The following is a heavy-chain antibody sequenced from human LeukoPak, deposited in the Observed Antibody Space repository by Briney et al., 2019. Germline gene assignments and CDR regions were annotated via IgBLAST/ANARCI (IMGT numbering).Heavy chain of an antibody. CDR2: IRYDGSNK. CDR3: AKDWSSEYYYDSSGYLSVSIGWFDY. D-gene: IGHD3-22*01. Sequence: GGSLRLSCAASGFTFSSYAMHWVRQAPGKGLEWVAFIRYDGSNKYYADSVKGRFTISRDNSKNTLYLQMNSLRAEDTAVYYCAKDWSSEYYYDSSGYLSVSIGWFDYWGQGTLVTVSS. V-gene: IGHV3-30*02. J-gene: IGHJ4*02. CDR1: GFTFSSYA.